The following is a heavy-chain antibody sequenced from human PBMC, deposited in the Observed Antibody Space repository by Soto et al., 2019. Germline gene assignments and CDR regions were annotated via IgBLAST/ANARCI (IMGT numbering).Heavy chain of an antibody. Sequence: SETLSLTCAVSGYSISSGYSWGWIPQPPGKGLEWIGSISHSGSTYYNPSLKSRVTISVDTSKKQFSRKLTSVTAADTAVYYCAGLRAWGDRSGHFDLWGQGTLVTVSS. D-gene: IGHD3-16*01. V-gene: IGHV4-38-2*01. CDR3: AGLRAWGDRSGHFDL. J-gene: IGHJ4*02. CDR1: GYSISSGYS. CDR2: ISHSGST.